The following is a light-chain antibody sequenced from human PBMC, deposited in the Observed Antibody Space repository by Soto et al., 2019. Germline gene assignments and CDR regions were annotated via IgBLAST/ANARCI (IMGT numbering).Light chain of an antibody. V-gene: IGKV3-20*01. CDR3: QQYGSSTWT. Sequence: EIVVAPAPGTLSLSPGGRANLSRKARQSGSSRYLAWYQQKPGQGPRPLNYGASSRATGIPDRFSGSGSGTDFTLTISRLEPEDVAVYYCQQYGSSTWTFGQGTKVEIK. CDR1: QSGSSRY. J-gene: IGKJ1*01. CDR2: GAS.